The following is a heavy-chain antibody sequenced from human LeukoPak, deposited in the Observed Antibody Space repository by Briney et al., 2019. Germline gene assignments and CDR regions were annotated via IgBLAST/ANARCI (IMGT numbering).Heavy chain of an antibody. CDR2: INPNSGGT. D-gene: IGHD3-10*01. CDR3: ARASYYYGSGQRNDYFDY. J-gene: IGHJ4*02. Sequence: ASVRVSCTASGYTFTGYYMHWVRQAPGQGLEWMGRINPNSGGTNYAQKFQGRVTMTRDTSISTAYMELSRLRSDDTAVYYCARASYYYGSGQRNDYFDYWGQGTLVTVSS. CDR1: GYTFTGYY. V-gene: IGHV1-2*06.